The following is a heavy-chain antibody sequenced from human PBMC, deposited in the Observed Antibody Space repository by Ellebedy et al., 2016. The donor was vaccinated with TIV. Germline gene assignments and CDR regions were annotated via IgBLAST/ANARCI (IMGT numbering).Heavy chain of an antibody. D-gene: IGHD6-19*01. CDR1: GFTFSNYN. Sequence: GGSLRLSCAASGFTFSNYNMNWVRQTPGKGLEWVSYISSSSTTTDYADSVKGRFTISRDNAKNLLYLQMNSLRAEDTAVYYCARDQWLGRAYYFDSWGQGALLTVSS. CDR2: ISSSSTTT. CDR3: ARDQWLGRAYYFDS. V-gene: IGHV3-48*04. J-gene: IGHJ4*02.